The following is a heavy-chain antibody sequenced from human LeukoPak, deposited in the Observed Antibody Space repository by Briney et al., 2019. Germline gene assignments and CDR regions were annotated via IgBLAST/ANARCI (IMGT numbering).Heavy chain of an antibody. V-gene: IGHV3-30-3*01. CDR2: ISYDGSNK. D-gene: IGHD6-13*01. J-gene: IGHJ4*02. CDR1: GFTFSSYA. Sequence: GGSLRLSCAASGFTFSSYAMHWVRQAPGKGLEWVAVISYDGSNKYYADSVKGRFTISRDNAKNSLYLQMNSLRAEDTAVYYCASGIAAAGTGYWGQGTLVTVSS. CDR3: ASGIAAAGTGY.